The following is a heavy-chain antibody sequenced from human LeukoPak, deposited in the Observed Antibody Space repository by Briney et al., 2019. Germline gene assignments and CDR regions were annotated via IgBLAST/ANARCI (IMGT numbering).Heavy chain of an antibody. V-gene: IGHV4-38-2*01. CDR2: IYHSGST. D-gene: IGHD5-24*01. CDR3: ARHRAEKPYYMDV. CDR1: GYSISSGYY. J-gene: IGHJ6*03. Sequence: SETLSLTCAVSGYSISSGYYWGWIRQPPGKGREWIGSIYHSGSTYYNPSLKSRVTISVDTSKNQFSLKLSSVTAADTAVYYCARHRAEKPYYMDVWGTGTTVTVSS.